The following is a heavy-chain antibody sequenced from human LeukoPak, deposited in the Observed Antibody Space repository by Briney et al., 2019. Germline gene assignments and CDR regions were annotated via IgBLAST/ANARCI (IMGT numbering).Heavy chain of an antibody. CDR2: IYYSGST. CDR3: ARDKRYCSSTSCYIWGHYYYYMDV. V-gene: IGHV4-30-4*08. D-gene: IGHD2-2*02. Sequence: SETLSLTCTVSGGSISSGDYYWSWSRQPPGKGLEWIGYIYYSGSTYYNPSLKSRVTISVDTSKNQFSLKLSSVTAADTAVYYCARDKRYCSSTSCYIWGHYYYYMDVWGKGTTVTVSS. CDR1: GGSISSGDYY. J-gene: IGHJ6*03.